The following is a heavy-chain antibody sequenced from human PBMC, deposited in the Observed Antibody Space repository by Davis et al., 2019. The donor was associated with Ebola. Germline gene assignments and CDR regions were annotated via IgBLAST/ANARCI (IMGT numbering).Heavy chain of an antibody. V-gene: IGHV1-3*04. CDR2: ISTGNGNP. J-gene: IGHJ4*02. CDR3: ARGPYDY. Sequence: ASVKVSCKASGYTFTTYAIHWVRQAPGQRLEWMGWISTGNGNPKYSQKFQGRVTMTRDTAANTAYMDLRSLKSEDTTVYYCARGPYDYWGQGTLVTVSS. CDR1: GYTFTTYA.